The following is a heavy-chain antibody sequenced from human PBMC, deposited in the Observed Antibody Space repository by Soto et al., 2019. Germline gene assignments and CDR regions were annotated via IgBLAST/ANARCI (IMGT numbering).Heavy chain of an antibody. Sequence: QLVQSGSEVKKPGSSVKVSCQASGGTFSGYALTWVRQAPGQGLEWMGEFVPLFGTTNYAQKFPGRITITADDSTRKDYMELSDLRSDDTAVYYCATHSPGVPSPPYFDNWGQGTLVTVSS. J-gene: IGHJ4*02. CDR1: GGTFSGYA. CDR3: ATHSPGVPSPPYFDN. V-gene: IGHV1-69*01. CDR2: FVPLFGTT. D-gene: IGHD5-18*01.